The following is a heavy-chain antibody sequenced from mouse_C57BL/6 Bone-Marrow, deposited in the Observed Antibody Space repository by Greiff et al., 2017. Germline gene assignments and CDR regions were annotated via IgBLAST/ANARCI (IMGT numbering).Heavy chain of an antibody. V-gene: IGHV1-55*01. CDR3: ARSGPLRRTFDY. CDR2: IYPTSGRT. CDR1: GYTFTSYW. J-gene: IGHJ2*01. Sequence: QVQLKQPGAELVKPGASVKMSCKASGYTFTSYWITWVKQRPGQGLEWIGDIYPTSGRTNYNEKFKSKAILTVDTSSNTAYMQLSSLTSEDSAVFYCARSGPLRRTFDYWGRGTTLTLSS. D-gene: IGHD3-1*01.